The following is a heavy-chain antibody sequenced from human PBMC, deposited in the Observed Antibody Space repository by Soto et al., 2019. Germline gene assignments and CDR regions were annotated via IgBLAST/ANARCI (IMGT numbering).Heavy chain of an antibody. CDR3: ARALLAVVSGTYCTGFAY. V-gene: IGHV3-33*01. CDR2: IWYDGSNK. D-gene: IGHD3-10*01. J-gene: IGHJ4*02. Sequence: QVQLVESGGGVVQPGRSLRLSCAASGFTFSSYGMHWVRQAPGKGLEWVAVIWYDGSNKYYADSVKGRFTISRDKSKNTLYLKMNSLRAEDTAAYYCARALLAVVSGTYCTGFAYWGQGTLVTVSS. CDR1: GFTFSSYG.